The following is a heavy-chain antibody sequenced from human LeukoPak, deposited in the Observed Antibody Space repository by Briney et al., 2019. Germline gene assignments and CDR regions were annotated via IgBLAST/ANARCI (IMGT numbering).Heavy chain of an antibody. V-gene: IGHV4-34*01. Sequence: PSETLSLTCAVYGESFSGYYWTWIRQPPGKGLEWIGEINHSGRTNCNPSLKSRVTISVDTSKNQFSLKLSSVTAADTAVYYCARDRGYNYYYYYMDVWGKGTTVTVSS. CDR3: ARDRGYNYYYYYMDV. D-gene: IGHD5-18*01. J-gene: IGHJ6*03. CDR1: GESFSGYY. CDR2: INHSGRT.